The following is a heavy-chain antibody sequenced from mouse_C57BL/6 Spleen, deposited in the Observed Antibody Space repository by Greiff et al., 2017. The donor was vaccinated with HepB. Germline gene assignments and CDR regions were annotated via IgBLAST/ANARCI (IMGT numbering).Heavy chain of an antibody. D-gene: IGHD5-1*01. Sequence: EVQGVESGGGLVKPGGSLKLSCAASGFTFSSYSMSWVRQTPEKRLAWVATISDGGSYTYYPDNVKGRFTISRDNAKNNLYLHMSQLKSEDTAMYYCAGSTTYWYFDVWGTGTTVTVSS. CDR2: ISDGGSYT. J-gene: IGHJ1*03. CDR3: AGSTTYWYFDV. V-gene: IGHV5-4*01. CDR1: GFTFSSYS.